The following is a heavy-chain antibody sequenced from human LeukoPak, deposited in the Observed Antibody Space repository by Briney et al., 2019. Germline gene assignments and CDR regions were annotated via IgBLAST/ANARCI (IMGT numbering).Heavy chain of an antibody. V-gene: IGHV3-69-1*01. CDR1: GFSLRMHS. Sequence: GGSLRLSRAASGFSLRMHSLDWVHQAPRKGLEWVAYISPSGATHYAEPVKGRFTVSRDNVRNSLSLQMEKLRSGDTAQYFCATAPLGTSDYIDVWGRGTTVTVSS. CDR3: ATAPLGTSDYIDV. J-gene: IGHJ6*03. D-gene: IGHD1-26*01. CDR2: ISPSGAT.